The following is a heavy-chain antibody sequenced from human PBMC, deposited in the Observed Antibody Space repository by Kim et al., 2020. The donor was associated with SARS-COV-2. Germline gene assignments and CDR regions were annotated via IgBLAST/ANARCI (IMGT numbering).Heavy chain of an antibody. CDR3: ARDRFPLTIGAYGSGSYYNVPYYGMDV. D-gene: IGHD3-10*01. CDR2: IWYDGSNK. V-gene: IGHV3-33*01. J-gene: IGHJ6*02. Sequence: GGSLRLSCAASGFTFSSYGMHWVRQAPGKGLEWVAVIWYDGSNKYYADSVKGRFTISRDNSKNTLYLQMNSLRAEDTAVYYCARDRFPLTIGAYGSGSYYNVPYYGMDVWGQGTTVTVSS. CDR1: GFTFSSYG.